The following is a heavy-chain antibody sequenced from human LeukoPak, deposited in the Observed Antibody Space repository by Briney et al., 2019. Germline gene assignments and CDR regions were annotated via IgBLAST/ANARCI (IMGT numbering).Heavy chain of an antibody. CDR1: GYTFTGYY. CDR2: INPNSGGT. D-gene: IGHD6-19*01. CDR3: ARGPRPREYSSGWYGY. Sequence: GASVKVSCKASGYTFTGYYMHWVRQAPGQGLEWMGRINPNSGGTNYAQKFQGRVTMTRNTSISTAYMELSSLRSEDTAVYYCARGPRPREYSSGWYGYWGQGTLVTVSS. V-gene: IGHV1-2*06. J-gene: IGHJ4*02.